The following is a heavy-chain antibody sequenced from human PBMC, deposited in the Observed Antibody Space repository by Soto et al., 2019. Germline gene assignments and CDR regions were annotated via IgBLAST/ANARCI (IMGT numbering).Heavy chain of an antibody. CDR2: MNPNSGNT. CDR3: ARGREDIVVVPAAPGGYGMDV. Sequence: QVQLVQSGAEVKKPGASVKVSCKASGYTFTSYDINWVRQATGQGLEWMGWMNPNSGNTGYAQKFQGRVTMTRNTSLSTAYMELSSLRSEDTAVYYCARGREDIVVVPAAPGGYGMDVWGQGTTVTVSS. D-gene: IGHD2-2*01. CDR1: GYTFTSYD. V-gene: IGHV1-8*01. J-gene: IGHJ6*02.